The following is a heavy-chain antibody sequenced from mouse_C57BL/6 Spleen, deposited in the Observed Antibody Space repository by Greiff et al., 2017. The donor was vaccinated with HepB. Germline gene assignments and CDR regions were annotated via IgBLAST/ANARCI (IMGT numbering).Heavy chain of an antibody. CDR2: IWRGGST. CDR1: GFSLTSYG. J-gene: IGHJ1*03. CDR3: AKNGRDYDYGYFDV. V-gene: IGHV2-5*01. D-gene: IGHD2-4*01. Sequence: VMLVESGPGLVQPSQCLSITCTVSGFSLTSYGVHWVRQSPGKGLEWLGVIWRGGSTDYNAAFMSRLSITKDNSKSQVFFKMNSLQADDTAIYYCAKNGRDYDYGYFDVWGTGTTVTVSS.